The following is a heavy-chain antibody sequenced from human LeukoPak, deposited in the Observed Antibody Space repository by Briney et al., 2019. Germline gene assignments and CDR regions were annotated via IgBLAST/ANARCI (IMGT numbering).Heavy chain of an antibody. CDR1: GGSISSSSYF. J-gene: IGHJ4*02. CDR3: ARHQQWLVRVEY. D-gene: IGHD6-19*01. CDR2: IYYTGST. Sequence: PSETLSLTCTVSGGSISSSSYFWGWIRQPPGTGLEWIGVIYYTGSTYYNPSLMSRVAISVDTSKNQFSLKLSSVTAADTAVYYCARHQQWLVRVEYWGQGTLVTVSS. V-gene: IGHV4-39*01.